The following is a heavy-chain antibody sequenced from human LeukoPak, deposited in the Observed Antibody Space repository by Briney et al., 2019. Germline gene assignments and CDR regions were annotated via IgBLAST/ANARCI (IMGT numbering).Heavy chain of an antibody. V-gene: IGHV3-30-3*01. D-gene: IGHD6-13*01. CDR3: ARALNGIAAAGTSGYYYYGMDV. CDR2: ISYDGSNK. Sequence: PGGSLRLSCAASGFTFSSYAMHWVRQAPGKGLEWVAVISYDGSNKYYADSVKGRFTISRDNSKNTLYLQMNSLRAEDTAVYYCARALNGIAAAGTSGYYYYGMDVWGQGTTVTVSS. J-gene: IGHJ6*02. CDR1: GFTFSSYA.